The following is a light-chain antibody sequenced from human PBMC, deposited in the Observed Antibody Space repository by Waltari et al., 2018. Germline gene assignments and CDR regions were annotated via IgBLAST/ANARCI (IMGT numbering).Light chain of an antibody. CDR1: QGSSSW. CDR3: QQGYNTPPT. CDR2: TAS. V-gene: IGKV1-12*01. Sequence: IHMTHSPSSLSASVPHKVTITGRARQGSSSWLAWYQQKPGKAPNLLIYTASSLQSGVPSRFSGSGSGTDYTLTISSLQPEDFATYYCQQGYNTPPTFGQGTKVEIK. J-gene: IGKJ1*01.